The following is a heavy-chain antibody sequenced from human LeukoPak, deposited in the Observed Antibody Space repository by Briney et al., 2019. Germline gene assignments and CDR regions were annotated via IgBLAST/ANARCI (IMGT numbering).Heavy chain of an antibody. D-gene: IGHD4-17*01. J-gene: IGHJ1*01. CDR1: GGPISSYY. V-gene: IGHV4-59*01. Sequence: SETLSLTCTVSGGPISSYYWSWIRQPPGKGLEWIGYIYHSGSTYYNPSLKSRVTISVDRSKNQFSLKLSSVTAADTAVYYCAREAYGDFQFFHNWGQGTLVTVSS. CDR2: IYHSGST. CDR3: AREAYGDFQFFHN.